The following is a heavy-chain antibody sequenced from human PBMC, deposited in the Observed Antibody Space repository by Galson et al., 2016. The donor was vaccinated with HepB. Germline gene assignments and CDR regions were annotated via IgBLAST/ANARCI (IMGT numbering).Heavy chain of an antibody. D-gene: IGHD6-19*01. V-gene: IGHV3-30-3*01. Sequence: SLRLSCAASGFTFSTYAMQWVRQAPGKGLEWVAVISYDGTNKYYADSVKGRFTISRDNSRNTLYLQMNSLRVEDTAVYYCARDKGPGIAVAADFLGSYGMDVWSQGTTVTVSS. J-gene: IGHJ6*02. CDR2: ISYDGTNK. CDR1: GFTFSTYA. CDR3: ARDKGPGIAVAADFLGSYGMDV.